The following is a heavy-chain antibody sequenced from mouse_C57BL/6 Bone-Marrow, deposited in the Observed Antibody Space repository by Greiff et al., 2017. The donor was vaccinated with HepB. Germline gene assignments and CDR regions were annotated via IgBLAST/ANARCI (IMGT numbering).Heavy chain of an antibody. V-gene: IGHV5-4*01. CDR2: ISDGGSYT. D-gene: IGHD2-5*01. J-gene: IGHJ3*01. Sequence: EVQGVESGGGLVKPGGSLKLSCAASGFTFSSYAMSWVRQTPEKRLEWVATISDGGSYTYYPDNVKGRFTISRDNAKNNLYLQMSHLKSEDTAMYYCARDLDYYSNSWFAYWGQGTLVTVSA. CDR3: ARDLDYYSNSWFAY. CDR1: GFTFSSYA.